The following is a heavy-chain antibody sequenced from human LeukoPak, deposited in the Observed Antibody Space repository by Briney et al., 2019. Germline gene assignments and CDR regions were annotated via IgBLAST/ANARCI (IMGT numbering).Heavy chain of an antibody. V-gene: IGHV3-21*01. CDR2: ISSSSIYI. CDR1: GFTFSNHA. D-gene: IGHD5-24*01. J-gene: IGHJ3*02. CDR3: ARGRDGYNLVDAFDI. Sequence: GGSLRLSCAASGFTFSNHAMSWVRQAPGKGLEWVSSISSSSIYIYYADSLKGRFTISRDNAKNSLYLQMNSLRAEDTAVYYCARGRDGYNLVDAFDIWGQGTMVTVSS.